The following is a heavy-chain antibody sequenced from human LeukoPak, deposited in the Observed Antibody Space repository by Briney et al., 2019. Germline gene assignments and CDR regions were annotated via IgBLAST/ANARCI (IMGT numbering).Heavy chain of an antibody. V-gene: IGHV1-2*02. CDR2: INPNSGDT. CDR3: ARGGWELLYFDY. CDR1: GYTFTGYY. Sequence: ASVKVSCKASGYTFTGYYMHWVRQAPGQGLEWMGWINPNSGDTNYAKKFQGRVTMTRDTSISTAYMELSRLRSDDTAVYYCARGGWELLYFDYWGQGTLVTVSS. D-gene: IGHD1-26*01. J-gene: IGHJ4*02.